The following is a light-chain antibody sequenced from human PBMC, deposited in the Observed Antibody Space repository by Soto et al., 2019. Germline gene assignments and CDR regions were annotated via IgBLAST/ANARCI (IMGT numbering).Light chain of an antibody. CDR2: DVS. J-gene: IGLJ2*01. Sequence: QSALTQPASVSGSPGQSITISCTGTSSDVGGYNHVSWYQQHPGKAPKLMIYDVSDRPSGISNRFSGSKSGNTASLTISGLQAEDEADYYCSSYTSSTTSVLFGGGTKLTVL. CDR3: SSYTSSTTSVL. V-gene: IGLV2-14*01. CDR1: SSDVGGYNH.